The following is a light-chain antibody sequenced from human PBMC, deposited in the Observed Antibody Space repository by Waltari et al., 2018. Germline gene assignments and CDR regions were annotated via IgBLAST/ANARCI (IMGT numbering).Light chain of an antibody. Sequence: EIVLTQSPGTLYLSPGERATLSCRASPSLRSNFLAWYQHKAGQAPRLLIYGTSTRATGIPDRFRGSGSGTDFTLAIRRLEPEDFAVYYCQQYDSSPRTFGLGTKVEVK. CDR1: PSLRSNF. J-gene: IGKJ1*01. CDR3: QQYDSSPRT. CDR2: GTS. V-gene: IGKV3-20*01.